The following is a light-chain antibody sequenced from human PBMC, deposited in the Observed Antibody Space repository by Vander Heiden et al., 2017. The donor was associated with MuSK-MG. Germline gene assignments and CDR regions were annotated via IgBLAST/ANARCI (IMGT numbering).Light chain of an antibody. CDR3: QQSDSIAWT. J-gene: IGKJ1*01. Sequence: DIQMTQSPSSLSASVGDRVTITCRASQSITSYLNWYQQKPGKAPKLLIYAAASLQTGVPSRFSGSGSGTDFTLTISSLQPEDFATYYCQQSDSIAWTFGQRTKVEIK. V-gene: IGKV1-39*01. CDR2: AAA. CDR1: QSITSY.